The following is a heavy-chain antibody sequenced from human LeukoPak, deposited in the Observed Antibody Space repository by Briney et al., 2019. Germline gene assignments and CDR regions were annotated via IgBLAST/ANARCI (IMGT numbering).Heavy chain of an antibody. J-gene: IGHJ3*02. CDR2: IYYSGST. CDR3: ARETLTDEGAFDI. CDR1: GGSISSYY. Sequence: PSETLSLTCTVSGGSISSYYWSWIRQPPGKGLEWIGYIYYSGSTNYKSSLKSRVTISVDTSKNQFSLKLSSVTAADTAVYYCARETLTDEGAFDIWGQGTMVTVSS. V-gene: IGHV4-59*01. D-gene: IGHD3-9*01.